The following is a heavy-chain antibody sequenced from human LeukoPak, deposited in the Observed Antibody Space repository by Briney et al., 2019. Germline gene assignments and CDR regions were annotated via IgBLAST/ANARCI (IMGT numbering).Heavy chain of an antibody. D-gene: IGHD3-10*01. CDR3: ARLEYYGTGRLYWFDT. V-gene: IGHV6-1*01. CDR1: GDTVSGSNVD. CDR2: TYYRSKWYN. J-gene: IGHJ5*02. Sequence: SQTLSLTCAISGDTVSGSNVDWNWIRQSPSRGLEWLGRTYYRSKWYNDYALSVKSRININADTSKSQFSLQMNSVTPEDTAVYYCARLEYYGTGRLYWFDTWGQGTLVTVSS.